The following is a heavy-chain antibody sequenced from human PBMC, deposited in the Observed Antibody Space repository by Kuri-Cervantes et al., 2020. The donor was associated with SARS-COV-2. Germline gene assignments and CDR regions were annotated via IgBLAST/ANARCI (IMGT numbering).Heavy chain of an antibody. CDR3: AREDIVVVPAYYDDAFDI. Sequence: GGSLRLSCAASGFTFSDYYMSWIRQAPGKGLEWVSYISSSSYTNYADSVKGRFTISRDNAKNSLYLQMNSLRAEDTAVYYCAREDIVVVPAYYDDAFDIWGQGTMVTVSS. D-gene: IGHD2-2*01. J-gene: IGHJ3*02. CDR2: ISSSSYT. V-gene: IGHV3-11*05. CDR1: GFTFSDYY.